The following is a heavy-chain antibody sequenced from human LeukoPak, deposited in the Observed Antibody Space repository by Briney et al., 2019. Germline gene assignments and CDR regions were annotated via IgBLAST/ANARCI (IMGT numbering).Heavy chain of an antibody. CDR2: INHSGST. D-gene: IGHD6-19*01. CDR3: ARRRSIAVAGSKYFDY. J-gene: IGHJ4*02. V-gene: IGHV4-34*01. CDR1: GGSFSGYY. Sequence: KTSETLSLTCAVYGGSFSGYYWSWIRQPPGKGLEWIGEINHSGSTNYNPSLKSRVTISVDTSKNQFSLKLSSVTAADTAVYYCARRRSIAVAGSKYFDYWGQGTLVTVSS.